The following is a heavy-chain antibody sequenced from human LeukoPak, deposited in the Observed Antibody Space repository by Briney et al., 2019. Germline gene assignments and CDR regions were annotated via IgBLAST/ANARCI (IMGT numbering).Heavy chain of an antibody. CDR2: IKRKNDGGTT. CDR3: TTDETDIVATPVDY. Sequence: PGGSLRLSCAASGFTFSNAWMSWVRQAPGKGLEWVGRIKRKNDGGTTDYAAPVKGRFTISRDDSKNTLYLQMNSLKTEDTAMYYCTTDETDIVATPVDYWGQGTLVTVSS. J-gene: IGHJ4*02. V-gene: IGHV3-15*01. CDR1: GFTFSNAW. D-gene: IGHD5-12*01.